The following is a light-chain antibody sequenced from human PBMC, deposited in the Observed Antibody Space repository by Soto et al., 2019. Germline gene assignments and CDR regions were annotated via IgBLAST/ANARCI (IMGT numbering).Light chain of an antibody. CDR3: QQYGSSPPWT. J-gene: IGKJ1*01. CDR1: QSVSSSY. Sequence: EIVLTQSPGTLSLSPGERATLSCRASQSVSSSYFAWYQQKPGQAPRLLIYGASSRATGIPDRFSGSGSGTDFTLTISRLEPEDVAVYYCQQYGSSPPWTFGQGTKVEIK. V-gene: IGKV3-20*01. CDR2: GAS.